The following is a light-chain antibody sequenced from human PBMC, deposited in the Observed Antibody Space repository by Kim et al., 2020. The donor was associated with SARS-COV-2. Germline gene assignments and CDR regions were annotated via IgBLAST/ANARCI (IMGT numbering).Light chain of an antibody. J-gene: IGLJ3*02. Sequence: NFMLTQPHSMSESPGKTVTISCTRSSGSISSNYVQWYQQRPGSAPRTVIYEDQERQSGVPHRFSGSIDRSSNSASLTISGLKTEDEADYYCQSYDDTNQPWVFGGGTQLTVL. V-gene: IGLV6-57*03. CDR1: SGSISSNY. CDR2: EDQ. CDR3: QSYDDTNQPWV.